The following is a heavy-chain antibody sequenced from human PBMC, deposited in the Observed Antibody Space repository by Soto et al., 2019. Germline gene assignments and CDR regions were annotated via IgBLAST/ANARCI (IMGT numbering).Heavy chain of an antibody. V-gene: IGHV4-39*01. D-gene: IGHD1-26*01. J-gene: IGHJ6*03. CDR2: IYYSGST. CDR3: ATQRGGAWDPYYYYMDV. CDR1: GGSISSSSYY. Sequence: TSETLSLTCTVSGGSISSSSYYWGWIRQPPGKGLEWIGSIYYSGSTYYNPSLKSRVTISVDTSKNQFSLKLSSVTAADTAVYYCATQRGGAWDPYYYYMDVWGKGTTVTVSS.